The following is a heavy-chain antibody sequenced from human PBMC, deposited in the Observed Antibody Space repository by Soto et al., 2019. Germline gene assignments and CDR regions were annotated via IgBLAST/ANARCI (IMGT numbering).Heavy chain of an antibody. CDR3: ARERPDGARLDP. D-gene: IGHD6-6*01. CDR2: IYHSGST. CDR1: GGSISSGDYY. Sequence: QVQLQESGPGLVKPSQTLSLTCTVSGGSISSGDYYWSWIRQPPGKGLERIGYIYHSGSTYYNPSLKSRVTISVDTSKNQFSPKLSSVTAADTAVYYCARERPDGARLDPWGQGTLVTVSS. J-gene: IGHJ5*02. V-gene: IGHV4-30-4*01.